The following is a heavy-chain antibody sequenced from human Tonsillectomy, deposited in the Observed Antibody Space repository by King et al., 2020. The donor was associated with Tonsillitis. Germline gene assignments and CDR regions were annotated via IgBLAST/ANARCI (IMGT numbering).Heavy chain of an antibody. CDR2: ISDSGGST. J-gene: IGHJ4*01. Sequence: VQLVESGGGLVQPGGSLRLSCAASGFTFSNCVLSWVRQAPGKGLEWFSAISDSGGSTYYADSVKGRFTISRDNAKNTLYLQMNSLRAEDTAVYYCAKGSRGSRPYYFDYWGQGTLVTVSS. D-gene: IGHD3-10*01. CDR3: AKGSRGSRPYYFDY. CDR1: GFTFSNCV. V-gene: IGHV3-23*04.